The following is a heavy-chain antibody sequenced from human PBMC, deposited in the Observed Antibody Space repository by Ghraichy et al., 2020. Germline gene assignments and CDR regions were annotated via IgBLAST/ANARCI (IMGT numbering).Heavy chain of an antibody. Sequence: GGSLRLSCAASGFTFSSYSMNWVRQAPGKGLEWVSSISSSSSYIYYADSVKGRFTISRDNAKNSLYLQMNSLRAEDTAVYYCARSRVWFGEFDDAFDIWGQGTMVTVSS. D-gene: IGHD3-10*01. J-gene: IGHJ3*02. CDR3: ARSRVWFGEFDDAFDI. CDR2: ISSSSSYI. CDR1: GFTFSSYS. V-gene: IGHV3-21*01.